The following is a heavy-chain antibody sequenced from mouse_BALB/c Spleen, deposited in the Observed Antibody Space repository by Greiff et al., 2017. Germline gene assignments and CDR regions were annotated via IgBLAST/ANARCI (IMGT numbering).Heavy chain of an antibody. D-gene: IGHD1-1*01. CDR2: ISSGSSTI. Sequence: EVMLVESGGGLVQPGGSRKLSCAASGFTFSSFGMHWVRQAPEKRLEWVAYISSGSSTIYYADTVKGRFTISRDNPKNTLFLQMTSLRSEDTAMYYCARGDYYGSSYWFAYWGQGTLVTVSA. CDR1: GFTFSSFG. J-gene: IGHJ3*01. CDR3: ARGDYYGSSYWFAY. V-gene: IGHV5-17*02.